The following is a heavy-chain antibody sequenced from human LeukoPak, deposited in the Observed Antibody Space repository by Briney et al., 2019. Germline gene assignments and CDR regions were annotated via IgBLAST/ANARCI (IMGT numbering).Heavy chain of an antibody. V-gene: IGHV4-34*01. CDR1: GGSFSGYY. D-gene: IGHD3-16*01. J-gene: IGHJ4*02. Sequence: PSETLSLTCAVYGGSFSGYYWSWIRQPPGKGLEWIGKINHSGSTNYNPSLKSRVTISVDTSKNQFSLKLSSVTAADTAVYYCARAGGYDYVWGSPLFRGFDYWGQGTLVTVSS. CDR3: ARAGGYDYVWGSPLFRGFDY. CDR2: INHSGST.